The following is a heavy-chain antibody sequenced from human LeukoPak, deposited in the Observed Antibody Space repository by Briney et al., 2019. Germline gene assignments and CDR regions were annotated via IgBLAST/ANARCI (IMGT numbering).Heavy chain of an antibody. J-gene: IGHJ4*02. D-gene: IGHD6-6*01. CDR1: GFTFGDYA. Sequence: GGSLRLSCTASGFTFGDYAMSWVRQAPGKGLEWVGFIRSKAYGGTTEYAASVKGRFTTSRDDSKSIAYLQMNSLKTEDTAVYYCTATPDSSSWGVDYWGQGTLVTVSS. CDR2: IRSKAYGGTT. V-gene: IGHV3-49*04. CDR3: TATPDSSSWGVDY.